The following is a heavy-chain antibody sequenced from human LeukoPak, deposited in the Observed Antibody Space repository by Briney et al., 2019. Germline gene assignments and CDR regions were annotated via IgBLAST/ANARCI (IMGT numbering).Heavy chain of an antibody. CDR2: INHSGST. J-gene: IGHJ5*02. CDR1: GGSFSGYY. Sequence: PSETLSLTCAVYGGSFSGYYWSWIRQPPGKGLEWIGEINHSGSTNYNPSLKSRVTISVDTSKNQFSLKLSSVTAADTAVYYCARGRVGASSWFDPWGQGTLVTVSS. V-gene: IGHV4-34*01. D-gene: IGHD1-26*01. CDR3: ARGRVGASSWFDP.